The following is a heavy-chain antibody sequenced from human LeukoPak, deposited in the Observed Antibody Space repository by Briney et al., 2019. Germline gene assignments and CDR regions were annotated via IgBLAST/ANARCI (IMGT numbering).Heavy chain of an antibody. CDR2: TYYRSRWYN. Sequence: SQTLSLTCAISGDSVSSNSAAWHWIRQSPSRGLEWLGRTYYRSRWYNDYAVSVKSRITVNPDTSKNQFSLHLNSVTPDDTAVYYCARSADGTLDYRGQGTLVTVSS. CDR1: GDSVSSNSAA. CDR3: ARSADGTLDY. D-gene: IGHD6-13*01. V-gene: IGHV6-1*01. J-gene: IGHJ4*02.